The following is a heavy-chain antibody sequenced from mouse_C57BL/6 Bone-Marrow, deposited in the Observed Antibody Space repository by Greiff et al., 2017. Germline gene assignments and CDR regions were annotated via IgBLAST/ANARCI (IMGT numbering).Heavy chain of an antibody. CDR3: ARHITTVVENAMDY. D-gene: IGHD1-1*01. CDR2: IHPNSGST. J-gene: IGHJ4*01. Sequence: QVQLKQPGAELVKPGASVKLSCKASGYTFTSYWMHWVKQRPGQGLEWIGMIHPNSGSTNYNEKFKSKATLTVDKSSSTAYMQLSSLTSEDSAVYYCARHITTVVENAMDYWGQGTSVTVSS. CDR1: GYTFTSYW. V-gene: IGHV1-64*01.